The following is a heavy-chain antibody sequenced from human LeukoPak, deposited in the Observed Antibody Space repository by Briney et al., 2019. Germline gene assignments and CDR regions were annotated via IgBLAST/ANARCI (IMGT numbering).Heavy chain of an antibody. CDR2: ISSSGSTI. D-gene: IGHD4-17*01. J-gene: IGHJ4*02. V-gene: IGHV3-48*03. CDR3: ARVSATVIPLFDY. CDR1: GFTFSSYE. Sequence: GGSLRLSCAASGFTFSSYEMNWVRQAPGKGLEWISYISSSGSTIHYADSVKGRFTISRDNAKNSLYLQMNSLRAEDTAVYYCARVSATVIPLFDYWGQGALVTVSS.